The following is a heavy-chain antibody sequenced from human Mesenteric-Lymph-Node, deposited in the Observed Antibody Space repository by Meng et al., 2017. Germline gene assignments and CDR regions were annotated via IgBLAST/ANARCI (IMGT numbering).Heavy chain of an antibody. CDR3: ARDPGTDYYGMDV. V-gene: IGHV4-39*07. Sequence: SETLSLTCTVSGGSISSSSYYWGWIRQPPGKGLEWIGSIYYSGSTYYNPSLKSRVTISVDTSKNQFSLKLSSVTAADTAVYYCARDPGTDYYGMDVWGQGTTVTVSS. CDR2: IYYSGST. CDR1: GGSISSSSYY. J-gene: IGHJ6*02.